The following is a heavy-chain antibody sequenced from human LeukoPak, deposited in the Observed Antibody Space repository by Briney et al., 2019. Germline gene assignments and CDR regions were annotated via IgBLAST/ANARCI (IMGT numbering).Heavy chain of an antibody. Sequence: GASVKVSCKASSYTFTNYAFTWVRQAPGQGLEWMGWINPNSGGTNYAQKFQGRVTMTRDTSISTAYMELSRLRSDDTAVYYCARVSLWVPAAGILYAEYFQHWGQGTLVTVSS. V-gene: IGHV1-2*02. CDR3: ARVSLWVPAAGILYAEYFQH. J-gene: IGHJ1*01. CDR2: INPNSGGT. D-gene: IGHD6-13*01. CDR1: SYTFTNYA.